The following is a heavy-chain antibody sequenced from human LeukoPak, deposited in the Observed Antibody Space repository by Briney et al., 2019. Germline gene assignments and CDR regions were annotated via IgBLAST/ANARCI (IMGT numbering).Heavy chain of an antibody. J-gene: IGHJ5*02. Sequence: PGGSLRLSCVASGFTFKNYGMAWVRPVAGKGLEWVSAISASADSQYYTDSVKGRFTISRDNAKNTLYLQMNSLRAEDTAVYYCARDYVGYYDILTGYYNANWFDPWGQGTLVTVSS. CDR3: ARDYVGYYDILTGYYNANWFDP. D-gene: IGHD3-9*01. CDR2: ISASADSQ. CDR1: GFTFKNYG. V-gene: IGHV3-23*01.